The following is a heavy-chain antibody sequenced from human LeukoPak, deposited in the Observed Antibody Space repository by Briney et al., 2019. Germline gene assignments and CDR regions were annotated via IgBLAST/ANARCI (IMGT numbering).Heavy chain of an antibody. CDR3: ARDSDFQNWFDP. Sequence: GASVNVSFMASGYTFTIYYMHWVRQAPGQGREWMGIINPSSGTTRYAQKFQGRVTMTRVTSTSTVYMDLSRLRSEDTAVYYCARDSDFQNWFDPWGQGTLVTVSS. D-gene: IGHD3-3*01. CDR2: INPSSGTT. CDR1: GYTFTIYY. V-gene: IGHV1-46*01. J-gene: IGHJ5*02.